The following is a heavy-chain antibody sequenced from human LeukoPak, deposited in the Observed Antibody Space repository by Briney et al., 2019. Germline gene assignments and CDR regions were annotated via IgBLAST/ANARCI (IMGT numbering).Heavy chain of an antibody. Sequence: SETLSLTCTVSGGSISSYYWSWIRQPPGKGLEWIGYIYYSGSTNYNPSLKSRVTISVDTSKNQFSLKLSSVTAADTAVYYCAREPPPRITMVRGVFDYWGQGTLVTVSS. J-gene: IGHJ4*02. CDR1: GGSISSYY. CDR3: AREPPPRITMVRGVFDY. V-gene: IGHV4-59*01. D-gene: IGHD3-10*01. CDR2: IYYSGST.